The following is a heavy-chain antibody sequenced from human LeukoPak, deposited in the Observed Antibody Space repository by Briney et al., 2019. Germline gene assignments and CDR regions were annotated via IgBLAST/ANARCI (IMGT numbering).Heavy chain of an antibody. CDR2: TNHSGST. J-gene: IGHJ4*02. Sequence: SETLSLTCAVYGGSFSGYYWSWIRPPPGKGLGWVGETNHSGSTNYNPSLKSRVTISVDTSKNQFSLKLSSVTATDTAVYYCTRVAVPGTVDYWGQGTLVTVSS. D-gene: IGHD6-19*01. CDR3: TRVAVPGTVDY. CDR1: GGSFSGYY. V-gene: IGHV4-34*01.